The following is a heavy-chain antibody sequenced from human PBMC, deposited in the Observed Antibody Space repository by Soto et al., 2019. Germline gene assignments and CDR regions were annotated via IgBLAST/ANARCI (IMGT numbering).Heavy chain of an antibody. V-gene: IGHV3-74*01. CDR2: IKNDGSST. Sequence: EVQLVESGGDLVPPGGSLRLSCAASGFTFTSYWMHWVRQAPGKGLVWVSRIKNDGSSTNYADSVKGRFTISRDNAKNTGYLQMNSLRAEDTAVYYCARGGRGGFDYWGQGALVTVSS. D-gene: IGHD3-16*01. J-gene: IGHJ4*02. CDR1: GFTFTSYW. CDR3: ARGGRGGFDY.